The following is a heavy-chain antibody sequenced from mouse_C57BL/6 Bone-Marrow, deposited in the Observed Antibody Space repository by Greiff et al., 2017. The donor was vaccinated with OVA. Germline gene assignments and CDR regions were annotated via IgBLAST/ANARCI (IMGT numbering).Heavy chain of an antibody. CDR2: ISNLAYSI. V-gene: IGHV5-15*01. J-gene: IGHJ1*03. CDR1: GFTFSDYG. CDR3: ARVLFRYFDV. Sequence: EVQLQESGGGLVQPGGSLKLSCAASGFTFSDYGMAWVRQAPRKGPEWVAFISNLAYSIYYADTVTGRFTISRENAKNTLYLEMSSLRSEDTALYYCARVLFRYFDVWGTGTTVSVSS. D-gene: IGHD1-1*01.